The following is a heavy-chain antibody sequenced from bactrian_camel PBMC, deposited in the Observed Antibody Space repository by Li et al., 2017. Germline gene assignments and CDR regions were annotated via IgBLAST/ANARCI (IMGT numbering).Heavy chain of an antibody. CDR2: IDSDGSI. J-gene: IGHJ4*01. Sequence: VQLVESGGGSVQNGGSLRLSCVASGYYRSTYCLGWFRQAPGKDREMVATIDSDGSITYTPSVTDRFTISEDNAKNALYLQMNSLKPEDTAMYYCAARFVGVTRPECTLEETSKFRRWGQGTQVTVS. D-gene: IGHD1*01. CDR1: GYYRSTYC. V-gene: IGHV3S53*01. CDR3: AARFVGVTRPECTLEETSKFRR.